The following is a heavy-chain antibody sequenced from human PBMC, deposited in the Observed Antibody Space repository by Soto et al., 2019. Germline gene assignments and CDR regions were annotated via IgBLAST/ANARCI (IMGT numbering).Heavy chain of an antibody. J-gene: IGHJ4*02. CDR3: ARGFVSGGGYLF. CDR2: IHHSGST. CDR1: GGSFDGYY. V-gene: IGHV4-34*01. D-gene: IGHD5-12*01. Sequence: SETLSLTCALYGGSFDGYYWSWIRQSPGKGLEWIGEIHHSGSTKYNPSLKSRVSLSVDTSTKQFSLKMTSMTAADRGVYYCARGFVSGGGYLFGGEGTPVT.